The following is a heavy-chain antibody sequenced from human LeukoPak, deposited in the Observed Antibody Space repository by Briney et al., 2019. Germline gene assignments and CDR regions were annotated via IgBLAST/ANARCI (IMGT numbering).Heavy chain of an antibody. J-gene: IGHJ6*02. Sequence: GGSLRLSCAASGFTFSSYWMSWVRQAPGKGLEWVANIKQDGSEKYCVDSVKGRFTISRDNAKNSLYLQMNSLRADDTAVYFCARGGGLDVWGQGATVTVSS. CDR3: ARGGGLDV. CDR2: IKQDGSEK. CDR1: GFTFSSYW. V-gene: IGHV3-7*03. D-gene: IGHD3-16*01.